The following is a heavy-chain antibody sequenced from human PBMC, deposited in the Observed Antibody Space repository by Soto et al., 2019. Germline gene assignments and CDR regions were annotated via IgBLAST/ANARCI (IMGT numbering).Heavy chain of an antibody. Sequence: GGSLRLSCAASGFTFSSYAMHWVRQAPGKGLEWVAVISYDGSNKYYADSVKGRFTISRDNSKNTLYLQMNSLRAEDTAVYYCARDVDTAMAMSYWGQGTLVTVSS. J-gene: IGHJ4*02. CDR3: ARDVDTAMAMSY. D-gene: IGHD5-18*01. CDR1: GFTFSSYA. V-gene: IGHV3-30-3*01. CDR2: ISYDGSNK.